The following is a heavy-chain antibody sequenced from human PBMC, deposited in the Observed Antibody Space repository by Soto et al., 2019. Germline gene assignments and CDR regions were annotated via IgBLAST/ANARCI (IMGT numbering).Heavy chain of an antibody. Sequence: PRASVTVSCTASGYTFTSYGISWVRQAPGQGHEWMGWISAYNGNTNYAQKLQGRVTMTTDTSTSTAYMELRSLRSDDTAVYYCARGGITMIVGVDAFDIWGQGTMVTVSS. CDR3: ARGGITMIVGVDAFDI. J-gene: IGHJ3*02. CDR2: ISAYNGNT. V-gene: IGHV1-18*04. CDR1: GYTFTSYG. D-gene: IGHD3-22*01.